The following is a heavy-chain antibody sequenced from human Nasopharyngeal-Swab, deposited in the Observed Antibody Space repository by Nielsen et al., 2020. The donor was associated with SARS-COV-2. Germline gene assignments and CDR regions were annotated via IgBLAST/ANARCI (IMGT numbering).Heavy chain of an antibody. D-gene: IGHD5-24*01. CDR1: GYTFTSYY. J-gene: IGHJ4*02. V-gene: IGHV1-46*01. Sequence: ASVKVSCKASGYTFTSYYMHWVRQAPGQGLEWMGIINPSGGSTSYAQKFQGRVTMTRDTSTSTVYMELSSLRSEDTAVYYCARGRGDGYKKRDSGYWGQGTLVTVSS. CDR3: ARGRGDGYKKRDSGY. CDR2: INPSGGST.